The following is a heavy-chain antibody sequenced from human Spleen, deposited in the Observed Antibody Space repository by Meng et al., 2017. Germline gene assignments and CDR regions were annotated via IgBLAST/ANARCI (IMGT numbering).Heavy chain of an antibody. CDR3: ARALSVVVDPYYFDY. Sequence: GGSLRPSCRASGYSFSNYWIGWVRQMPGKGLELMGIIFPGDSETKYSPSLQGHVTISVDKSISTAYLQWSSLKASDTAIYYCARALSVVVDPYYFDYWGQGTLVTVSS. V-gene: IGHV5-51*01. J-gene: IGHJ4*02. D-gene: IGHD2-21*01. CDR1: GYSFSNYW. CDR2: IFPGDSET.